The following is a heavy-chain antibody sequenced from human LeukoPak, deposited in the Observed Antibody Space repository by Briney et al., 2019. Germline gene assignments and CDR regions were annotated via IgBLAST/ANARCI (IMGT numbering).Heavy chain of an antibody. CDR1: GGSISSSSYC. D-gene: IGHD2-2*01. V-gene: IGHV4-39*01. CDR3: ASGGYCSSTSCPPPAGWFDP. Sequence: SETLSLTCTVSGGSISSSSYCWGWIRQPPGKGLEWMGSIYYSGSTYYITSLKSRVTISVDPSKHQFSLKLSSVIAAATAVYYCASGGYCSSTSCPPPAGWFDPWGQGTLVTVSS. J-gene: IGHJ5*02. CDR2: IYYSGST.